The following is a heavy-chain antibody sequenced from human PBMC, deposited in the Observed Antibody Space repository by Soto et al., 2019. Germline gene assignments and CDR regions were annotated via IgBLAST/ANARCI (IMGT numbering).Heavy chain of an antibody. D-gene: IGHD3-10*01. Sequence: QVQLQESGPGLVKPSGTLSLICAVSGGSISNSNWWSWVRQPPGKGLEWIGEISHDDNINYNPSLQSGAPMSVHKSKNQFSLTRQSLTPAVTAVYYCARANITTVRGVGTHYHGMDVWGPGTTVIVSS. CDR1: GGSISNSNW. CDR2: ISHDDNI. V-gene: IGHV4-4*02. J-gene: IGHJ6*02. CDR3: ARANITTVRGVGTHYHGMDV.